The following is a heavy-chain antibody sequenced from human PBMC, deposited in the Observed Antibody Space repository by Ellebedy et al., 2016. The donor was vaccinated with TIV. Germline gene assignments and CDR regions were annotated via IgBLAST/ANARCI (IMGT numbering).Heavy chain of an antibody. CDR3: AKDSGTTGWYYYYALDV. Sequence: GESLKISCAASGFIFRNYGMHWVRQAPGKGLEWVAFIPNDGNNKYYAESAKGRFTISRVNSKNKLYLQMDILIGEDTAFYYCAKDSGTTGWYYYYALDVWGQGTTATVSS. D-gene: IGHD1/OR15-1a*01. CDR1: GFIFRNYG. CDR2: IPNDGNNK. V-gene: IGHV3-30*02. J-gene: IGHJ6*02.